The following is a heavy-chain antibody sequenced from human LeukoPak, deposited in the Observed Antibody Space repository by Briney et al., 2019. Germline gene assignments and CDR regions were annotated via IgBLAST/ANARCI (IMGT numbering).Heavy chain of an antibody. CDR3: ARSRRRNDSRHFIVPGGPGGRPFDS. Sequence: PSETLSLTCAVYGDSFSEYYWNWVRQTPGKGLEWLGVFFHGDSILYNPSLNGRLTITSDISKNQFSLRLTSVTAADTAVYYCARSRRRNDSRHFIVPGGPGGRPFDSWGQGTQVIVST. CDR2: FFHGDSI. D-gene: IGHD3-22*01. V-gene: IGHV4-34*12. J-gene: IGHJ5*01. CDR1: GDSFSEYY.